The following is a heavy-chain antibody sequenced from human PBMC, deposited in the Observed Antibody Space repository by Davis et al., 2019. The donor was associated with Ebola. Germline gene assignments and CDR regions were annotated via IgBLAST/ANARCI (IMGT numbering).Heavy chain of an antibody. V-gene: IGHV4-59*01. CDR1: GGSISSYY. J-gene: IGHJ4*02. CDR2: IYYSGST. Sequence: GSLRLSCTVSGGSISSYYWSWIRQPPGKGLEWIGYIYYSGSTNYNPSLKSRVTISVDTSKNQFSLKLSSVTAADTAVYYCARVSWLGSYCDYWGQGTLVTVSS. D-gene: IGHD1-26*01. CDR3: ARVSWLGSYCDY.